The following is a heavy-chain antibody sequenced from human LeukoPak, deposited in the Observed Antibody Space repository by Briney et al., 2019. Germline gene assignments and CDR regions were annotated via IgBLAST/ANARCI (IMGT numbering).Heavy chain of an antibody. D-gene: IGHD2-2*01. CDR1: GFTLSNYD. V-gene: IGHV3-21*01. J-gene: IGHJ5*02. CDR3: ARADCSSSTCYLRRSWFDP. CDR2: ISTSSRYI. Sequence: GGSLRLSCAASGFTLSNYDMNWVCQAPGKGLEWVSSISTSSRYIYYKDSVRGRFTISRDDAKNSLYLEMNSLRAEDTAVYYCARADCSSSTCYLRRSWFDPWGQGTLVTVSS.